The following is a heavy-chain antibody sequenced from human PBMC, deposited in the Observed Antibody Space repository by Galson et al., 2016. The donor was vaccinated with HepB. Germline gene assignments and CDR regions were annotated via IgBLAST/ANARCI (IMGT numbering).Heavy chain of an antibody. Sequence: TLSLTCAVYGGSFSGYYWSWIRQPPGKGLEWIGEINHSGSINYNPSLKSRVTISVDTSKNQFSLKLSSVTAADTAVYYCARGDNPDYGDYASAYYYMDVWGKGTTVTVSS. D-gene: IGHD4-17*01. CDR1: GGSFSGYY. V-gene: IGHV4-34*01. CDR3: ARGDNPDYGDYASAYYYMDV. J-gene: IGHJ6*03. CDR2: INHSGSI.